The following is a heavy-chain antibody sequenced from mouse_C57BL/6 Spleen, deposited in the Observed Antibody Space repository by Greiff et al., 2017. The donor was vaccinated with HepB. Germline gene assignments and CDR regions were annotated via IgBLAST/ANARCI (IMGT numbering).Heavy chain of an antibody. V-gene: IGHV1-64*01. CDR1: GYTFTSYW. D-gene: IGHD4-1*01. CDR2: IHPNSGST. CDR3: ARDGLTGTYYYAMDY. J-gene: IGHJ4*01. Sequence: VQLQQPGAELVKPGASVKLSCKASGYTFTSYWMHWVKQRPGQGLEWIGMIHPNSGSTNYNEKFKSKATLTVDKSSSTAYMQLSSLTSEDSAVYYCARDGLTGTYYYAMDYWGQGTSVTVSS.